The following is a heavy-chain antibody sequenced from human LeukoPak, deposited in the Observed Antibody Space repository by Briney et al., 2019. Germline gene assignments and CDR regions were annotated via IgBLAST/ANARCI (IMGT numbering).Heavy chain of an antibody. J-gene: IGHJ4*02. CDR3: ARDFSSSGYSSY. Sequence: ASVKVSCKASGYTFTGYYMHWVRQAPGQGLEWMGWINPNSGGTNYAQKFQGRVTMTRDTSISTAYMELGRLRSDDTAVYYCARDFSSSGYSSYWGQGTLVTVSS. CDR2: INPNSGGT. CDR1: GYTFTGYY. V-gene: IGHV1-2*02. D-gene: IGHD3-22*01.